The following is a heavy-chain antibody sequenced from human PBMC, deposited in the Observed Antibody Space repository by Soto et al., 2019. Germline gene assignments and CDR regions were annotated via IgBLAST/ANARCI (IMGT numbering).Heavy chain of an antibody. J-gene: IGHJ4*02. V-gene: IGHV3-30-3*01. CDR2: ISYDGSNK. CDR3: ARGDFIAAAGSLLDY. CDR1: GFTFSSYA. D-gene: IGHD6-13*01. Sequence: QVQLVESGGGVVQPGRSLRLSCAASGFTFSSYAMHWVRQAPGKGLEWLAVISYDGSNKYYADSVKGRFTISRDNSKNTLYLQMNSLRAEDTAVYYCARGDFIAAAGSLLDYWGQGTLVTVSS.